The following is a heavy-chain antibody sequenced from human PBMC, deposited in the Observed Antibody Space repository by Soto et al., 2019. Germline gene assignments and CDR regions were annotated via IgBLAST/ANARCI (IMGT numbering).Heavy chain of an antibody. CDR1: GDSVSSNSAA. CDR3: ARESGCDFYYYYYMDV. Sequence: SQTLSLTCAISGDSVSSNSAAWNWIRQSPSRGLEWLGRTYYRSKWYNDYAVSVKSRITINPDTSKNQFSQQLNSVTPEDTAVYYCARESGCDFYYYYYMDVWGKGTTVTVSS. J-gene: IGHJ6*03. V-gene: IGHV6-1*01. D-gene: IGHD5-12*01. CDR2: TYYRSKWYN.